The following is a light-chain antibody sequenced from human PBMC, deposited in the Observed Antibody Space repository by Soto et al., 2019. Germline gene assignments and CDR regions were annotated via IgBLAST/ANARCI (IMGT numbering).Light chain of an antibody. Sequence: DIQMTQSPPSLSASVGARVTITCRASQSISNYLNWYQQKVGKAPKLLIYGASTLQSGVPSRFSGSGSGTEFTLTISSLQPEDVATYYCQQSYSTPLTLGGGTKVETK. CDR3: QQSYSTPLT. CDR1: QSISNY. V-gene: IGKV1-39*01. J-gene: IGKJ4*01. CDR2: GAS.